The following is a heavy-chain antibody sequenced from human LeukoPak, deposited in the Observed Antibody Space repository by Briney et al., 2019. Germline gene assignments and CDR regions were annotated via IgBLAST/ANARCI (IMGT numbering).Heavy chain of an antibody. CDR2: VRYDGSNK. J-gene: IGHJ3*02. CDR3: AKDYCYGSGSSFAFDI. Sequence: GGSLTLSCAASGCTFSSCGMHWVRRAPPKGLERVAFVRYDGSNKYYADSVKGRFTISRDNSKNTLYLQMNSLRVEDTAVYYCAKDYCYGSGSSFAFDIWGQGTMVTVSS. CDR1: GCTFSSCG. D-gene: IGHD3-10*01. V-gene: IGHV3-30*02.